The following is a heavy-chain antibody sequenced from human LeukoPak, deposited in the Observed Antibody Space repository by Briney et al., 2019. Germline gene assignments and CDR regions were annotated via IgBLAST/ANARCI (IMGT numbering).Heavy chain of an antibody. V-gene: IGHV3-23*01. CDR1: GFAFSSQA. J-gene: IGHJ4*02. Sequence: PGGSLRLSCAASGFAFSSQAMGWVRQAPGKGLEWVSVIGDSGSITYYADSVKGRFTISRDNSKNTLFLQMNSLRAEDTAVYYCAKDARRTSGWYFFDYWGQGTLVTVSS. CDR2: IGDSGSIT. D-gene: IGHD6-19*01. CDR3: AKDARRTSGWYFFDY.